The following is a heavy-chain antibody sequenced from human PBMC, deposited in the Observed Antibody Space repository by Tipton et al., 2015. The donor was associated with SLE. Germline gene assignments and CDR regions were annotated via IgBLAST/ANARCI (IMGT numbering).Heavy chain of an antibody. CDR3: ARVARGEWVVVFDY. J-gene: IGHJ4*02. V-gene: IGHV4-59*01. Sequence: GLVTPSETLSLTCTVSGGSISSYYWSWIRQPPGKGLEWIGYIYYSGSTNYNPSLTSRVTISVDTSKNQFSLKLSSVTAADTAVYYCARVARGEWVVVFDYWGQGTLVTVSS. D-gene: IGHD3-22*01. CDR1: GGSISSYY. CDR2: IYYSGST.